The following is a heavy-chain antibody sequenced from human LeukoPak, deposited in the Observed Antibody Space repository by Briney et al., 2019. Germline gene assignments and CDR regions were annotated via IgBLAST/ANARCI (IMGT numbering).Heavy chain of an antibody. J-gene: IGHJ5*02. CDR2: IKQDGSQK. CDR1: GFTFSRYW. D-gene: IGHD5-12*01. V-gene: IGHV3-7*01. Sequence: GGSLRLSCAASGFTFSRYWMSWVRQVPGKGLERVANIKQDGSQKSYVDSVKGRFTISRDNANNLLYLQMNSLRAEDTAVYYCARLCGGYDSRWFDPWGQGTLVTVSS. CDR3: ARLCGGYDSRWFDP.